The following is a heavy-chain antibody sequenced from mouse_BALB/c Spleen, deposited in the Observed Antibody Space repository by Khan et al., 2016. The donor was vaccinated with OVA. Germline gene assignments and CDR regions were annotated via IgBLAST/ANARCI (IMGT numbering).Heavy chain of an antibody. Sequence: QVQLQESGPDLVKPGASVKISCKASGYTFTTYYLHWVKQRPGQGLEWIGWIYPGNVNTKYNEKFKDKATLTADKSSSTAYMQLSSLTSEDSAVXFCARDDYIGEDAMDYWGQGASITVSS. CDR1: GYTFTTYY. V-gene: IGHV1S56*01. CDR2: IYPGNVNT. D-gene: IGHD2-4*01. CDR3: ARDDYIGEDAMDY. J-gene: IGHJ4*01.